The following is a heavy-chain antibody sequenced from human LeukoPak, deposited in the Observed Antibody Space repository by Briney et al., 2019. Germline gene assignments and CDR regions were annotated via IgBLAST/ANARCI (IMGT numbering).Heavy chain of an antibody. CDR2: INHSGST. V-gene: IGHV4-34*01. CDR1: GGSFSGYY. Sequence: SETLSLTCAVYGGSFSGYYWSWIRQPPGKGLEWIGEINHSGSTNYNPSLKSRVTISVDTSKNQFSLKLSSVTAADTAAYYCASLPVRGGSFDYWGQGTLVTVSS. J-gene: IGHJ4*02. D-gene: IGHD3-10*01. CDR3: ASLPVRGGSFDY.